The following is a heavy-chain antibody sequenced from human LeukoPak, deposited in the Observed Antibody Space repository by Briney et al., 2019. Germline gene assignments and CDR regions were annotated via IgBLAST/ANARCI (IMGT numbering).Heavy chain of an antibody. CDR1: GGSTSSYY. CDR2: IYYSGST. V-gene: IGHV4-59*01. D-gene: IGHD6-13*01. CDR3: ARGYSSSWYFDY. J-gene: IGHJ4*02. Sequence: SETLSLTCTVSGGSTSSYYWSWIRQPPGKGLEWIGYIYYSGSTNYNPSLKSRVTISVDTSKNQFSLRLSSVTAADTAVYYCARGYSSSWYFDYWGQGTLVTVSS.